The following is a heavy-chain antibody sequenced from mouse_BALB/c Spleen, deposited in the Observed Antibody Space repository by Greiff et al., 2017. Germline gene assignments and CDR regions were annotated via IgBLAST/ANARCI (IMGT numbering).Heavy chain of an antibody. CDR3: ARPLYDYYAMKY. Sequence: EVKLMESGGGLVKPGGSLKLSCAASGFTFSSYAMSWVRQTPEKRLEWVASISSGGSTYYPDSVKGRFTISRDNARDIRYLQISSLRSEDTAMYYCARPLYDYYAMKYGGQGTSVTVSS. J-gene: IGHJ4*01. CDR1: GFTFSSYA. D-gene: IGHD1-1*01. CDR2: ISSGGST. V-gene: IGHV5-6-5*01.